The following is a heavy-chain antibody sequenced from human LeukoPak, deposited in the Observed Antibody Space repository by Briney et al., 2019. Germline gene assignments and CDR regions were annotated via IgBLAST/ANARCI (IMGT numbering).Heavy chain of an antibody. V-gene: IGHV3-30*04. CDR2: ISYDGSNK. D-gene: IGHD5-18*01. J-gene: IGHJ3*02. CDR3: ARDFTRFRYSYGYFDAFDI. CDR1: GFTFSSYA. Sequence: PGGSLRLSRAASGFTFSSYAMHWVRQAPGKGLEWVAVISYDGSNKYYADSVKGRFTISRDNSKNTLYLQMNRLRAEDTAVYYCARDFTRFRYSYGYFDAFDIWGQGTMVTVSS.